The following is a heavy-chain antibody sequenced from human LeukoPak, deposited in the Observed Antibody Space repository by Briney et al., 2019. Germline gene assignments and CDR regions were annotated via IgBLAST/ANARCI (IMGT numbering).Heavy chain of an antibody. D-gene: IGHD3-22*01. Sequence: ASVKVSCKASGYTFTSYGISWVRQAPGQGLEWMGWISAYNGNTNYAQKLQGRVTMTTDTSTSTAYMELRSLRSDDTAVYYCARTHYYDSSGYQIPIPMDVWGQGTTVTVSS. CDR1: GYTFTSYG. V-gene: IGHV1-18*01. J-gene: IGHJ6*02. CDR3: ARTHYYDSSGYQIPIPMDV. CDR2: ISAYNGNT.